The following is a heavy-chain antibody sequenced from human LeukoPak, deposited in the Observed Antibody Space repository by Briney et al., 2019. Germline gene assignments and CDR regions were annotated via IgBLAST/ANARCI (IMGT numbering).Heavy chain of an antibody. CDR1: GGSFSGYY. CDR2: INHSGST. CDR3: ARTEISDYSRY. J-gene: IGHJ4*02. D-gene: IGHD4-11*01. Sequence: SETLSLTCAVYGGSFSGYYWSWLRQPPGKGLEWIAEINHSGSTNYNPSLKSRVTISVDTSKNQFSLKLSSVTAGDTALYYCARTEISDYSRYWGQGSLVIVSS. V-gene: IGHV4-34*01.